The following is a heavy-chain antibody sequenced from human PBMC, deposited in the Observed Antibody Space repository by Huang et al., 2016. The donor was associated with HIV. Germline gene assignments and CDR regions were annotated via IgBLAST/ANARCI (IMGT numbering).Heavy chain of an antibody. V-gene: IGHV1-2*06. CDR2: SPPNRGVT. Sequence: QVQLVQSGAEVKKPGASVKVSCKASGYIFIGYYIQWVQQAPGQGLEWMGRSPPNRGVTKYAEKLQGRGTMTRDTSIDTAYMEVRSLRTDDTAVYYCARSPLLGESSSALEFWGQGTLAIVSS. J-gene: IGHJ4*02. CDR3: ARSPLLGESSSALEF. CDR1: GYIFIGYY. D-gene: IGHD3-16*01.